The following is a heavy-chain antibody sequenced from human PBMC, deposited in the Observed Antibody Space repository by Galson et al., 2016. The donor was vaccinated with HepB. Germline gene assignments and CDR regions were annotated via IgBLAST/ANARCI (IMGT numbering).Heavy chain of an antibody. J-gene: IGHJ4*02. V-gene: IGHV6-1*01. Sequence: CAISGDSVSSIDAAWNWIRQSPSRGLEWLGRTYYRSKWYYDYAVSVKSRMTINPDTSKNQLSLQLNSVTPEDTAVYYCARDRASWDGQHTGSFDYWGQGTLVTASS. D-gene: IGHD2-21*01. CDR2: TYYRSKWYY. CDR3: ARDRASWDGQHTGSFDY. CDR1: GDSVSSIDAA.